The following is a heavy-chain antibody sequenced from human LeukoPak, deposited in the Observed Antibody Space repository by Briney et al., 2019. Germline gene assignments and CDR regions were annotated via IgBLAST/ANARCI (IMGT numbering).Heavy chain of an antibody. J-gene: IGHJ4*02. V-gene: IGHV3-23*01. D-gene: IGHD6-13*01. CDR2: ISASGGST. Sequence: GGSLRLSCAASGFTFTSYAMSWVRQAPGKGLEWVSAISASGGSTYYADSVKGRFTISRDNSKNTLYLQMNSLRAEDTAVYYCAKDARQQLAYFDYWGQGTLVTVSS. CDR3: AKDARQQLAYFDY. CDR1: GFTFTSYA.